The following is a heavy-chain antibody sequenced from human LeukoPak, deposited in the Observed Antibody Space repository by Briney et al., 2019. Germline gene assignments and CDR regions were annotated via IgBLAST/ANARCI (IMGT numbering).Heavy chain of an antibody. CDR2: INPSGGGT. CDR3: ARDHYSSSWYFYYYYGMDV. CDR1: GYTFTNYF. Sequence: GASVKVSCKASGYTFTNYFMHWVRQAPGQGLEWMGVINPSGGGTTYAQRFQGRVTMTRDTSTSTVHMELSSLRSEDTAVYYCARDHYSSSWYFYYYYGMDVWGQGTTVTVSS. D-gene: IGHD6-13*01. J-gene: IGHJ6*02. V-gene: IGHV1-46*01.